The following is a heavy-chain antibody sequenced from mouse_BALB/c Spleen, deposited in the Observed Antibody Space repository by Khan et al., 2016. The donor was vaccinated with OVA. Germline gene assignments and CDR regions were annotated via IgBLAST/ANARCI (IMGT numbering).Heavy chain of an antibody. J-gene: IGHJ4*01. D-gene: IGHD1-1*01. Sequence: EVQLQESGPSLVKPSQTLSLTCSVTGDSITSGFWNWIRKFPGNKFEYMGYVTYSGNTYYNPSLKSRISITRDTSKRQYYLQLNTVTTGDTATYFGARSDGSWAIDFWGQGTSVTVSS. V-gene: IGHV3-8*02. CDR2: VTYSGNT. CDR3: ARSDGSWAIDF. CDR1: GDSITSGF.